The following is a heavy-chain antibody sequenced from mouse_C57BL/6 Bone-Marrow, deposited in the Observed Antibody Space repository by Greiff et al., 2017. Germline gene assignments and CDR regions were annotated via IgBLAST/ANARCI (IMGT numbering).Heavy chain of an antibody. CDR1: GYTFTNYW. CDR2: IDPDSGGT. D-gene: IGHD1-1*01. Sequence: QVQLQQPGAELVKPGASVKLSCKASGYTFTNYWMHWVKQRPGRGLEWIGWIDPDSGGTKYNEKFKGKATLTVDKSSSTAYMQLSSLTSEDSAVYYCARGEYYYSSNAFFDYWGQGTLVTVSA. CDR3: ARGEYYYSSNAFFDY. V-gene: IGHV1-72*01. J-gene: IGHJ3*01.